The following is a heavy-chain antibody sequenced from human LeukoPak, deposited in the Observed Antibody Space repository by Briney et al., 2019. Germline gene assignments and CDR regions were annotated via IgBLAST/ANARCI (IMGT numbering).Heavy chain of an antibody. CDR1: GGTFSSYA. Sequence: SVKVSCKASGGTFSSYAISWVRQAPGQGLEWMGRIIPILGIANYAQKFQGRVTITADKSTSTAYMELSSLRSEDTAVYYCADSLGSKGTPGDYWGQGTLVTVSS. J-gene: IGHJ4*02. CDR3: ADSLGSKGTPGDY. D-gene: IGHD5/OR15-5a*01. CDR2: IIPILGIA. V-gene: IGHV1-69*04.